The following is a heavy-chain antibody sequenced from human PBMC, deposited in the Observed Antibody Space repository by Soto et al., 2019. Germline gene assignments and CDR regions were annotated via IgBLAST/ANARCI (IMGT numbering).Heavy chain of an antibody. CDR3: ARSSGELPSGDYCDH. J-gene: IGHJ4*02. V-gene: IGHV1-69*14. Sequence: QVQLVQSGAEVKKPGSSVKVSCKASGATFSSYAISWVRQAPGQGLEWMGGIIPIFGTANYAQKFQSRVTITADKSTSTAYIELSSLRSEGTAVYYCARSSGELPSGDYCDHWGQGTLVTVSS. D-gene: IGHD1-26*01. CDR2: IIPIFGTA. CDR1: GATFSSYA.